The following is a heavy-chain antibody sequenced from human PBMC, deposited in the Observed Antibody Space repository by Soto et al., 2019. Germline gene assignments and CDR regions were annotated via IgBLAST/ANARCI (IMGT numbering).Heavy chain of an antibody. Sequence: ASVKVSCKASGGTFSSYAISWVRQAPGQGLEWMGGIIPIFGTANYAQKFQGRVTITADESTSTAYMELSSLRSEDTAVYYCARARSHSSSWANAFDIWGQGTMVTVSS. V-gene: IGHV1-69*13. CDR2: IIPIFGTA. CDR1: GGTFSSYA. D-gene: IGHD6-13*01. CDR3: ARARSHSSSWANAFDI. J-gene: IGHJ3*02.